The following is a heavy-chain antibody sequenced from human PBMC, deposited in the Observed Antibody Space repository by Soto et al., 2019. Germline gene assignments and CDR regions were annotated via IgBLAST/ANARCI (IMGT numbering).Heavy chain of an antibody. CDR1: GGSFSGYY. J-gene: IGHJ3*02. D-gene: IGHD2-15*01. CDR3: ARGRLRSCSGRSCERAVFDI. CDR2: LNLGGST. Sequence: QVQLQQWGAGLLKPSETLSLTCAVYGGSFSGYYWNWIRQPPGKGLEWIGDLNLGGSTNYNASLKSRVSISVDTSKNQFSLKLSSVTAAATAVYYCARGRLRSCSGRSCERAVFDIWGQGTMATVS. V-gene: IGHV4-34*01.